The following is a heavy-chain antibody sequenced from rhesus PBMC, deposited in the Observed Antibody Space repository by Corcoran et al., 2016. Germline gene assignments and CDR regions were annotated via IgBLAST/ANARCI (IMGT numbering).Heavy chain of an antibody. D-gene: IGHD6-13*01. J-gene: IGHJ4*01. CDR1: GGSISSSNW. Sequence: QVQLQESGPGLVKPSETLSLTCAVSGGSISSSNWWCWIRQPPGKGLEWIGYISGSSGSTYSNPSLTRLVTISTDPSKTRFALKLSYVTAADTAVYYCARRYSSWSTAYFDYWGQGVLVTVSS. CDR3: ARRYSSWSTAYFDY. CDR2: ISGSSGST. V-gene: IGHV4-65*01.